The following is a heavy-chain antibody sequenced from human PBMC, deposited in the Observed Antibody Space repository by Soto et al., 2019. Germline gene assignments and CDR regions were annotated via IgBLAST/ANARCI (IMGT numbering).Heavy chain of an antibody. D-gene: IGHD5-12*01. CDR1: GGTFSSYA. Sequence: GRSLRLSCAAAGGTFSSYAMHWVRQAPGKGLEWVGFIWYDGSNTFYAESVKGRFTISRDNSKNTVYLQINALRAEDTAVYYCARDFSMVIVAPGYWGQGTLVTVSS. J-gene: IGHJ4*02. CDR2: IWYDGSNT. CDR3: ARDFSMVIVAPGY. V-gene: IGHV3-33*01.